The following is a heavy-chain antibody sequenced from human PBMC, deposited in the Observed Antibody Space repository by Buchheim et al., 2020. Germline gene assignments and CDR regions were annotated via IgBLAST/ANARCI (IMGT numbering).Heavy chain of an antibody. V-gene: IGHV1-8*01. D-gene: IGHD3-3*01. Sequence: QVQLVQSGAEVKKPGASVKVSCKASGYTFTSYDINWVRQATGQGLEWMGWMNPNSGNTGYAQKFQGRVTMTRKTTISTAYMELSSLRSEDTAVYYCARVRYDFWSGYSRADYYGMDVWGQGTT. CDR1: GYTFTSYD. CDR3: ARVRYDFWSGYSRADYYGMDV. J-gene: IGHJ6*02. CDR2: MNPNSGNT.